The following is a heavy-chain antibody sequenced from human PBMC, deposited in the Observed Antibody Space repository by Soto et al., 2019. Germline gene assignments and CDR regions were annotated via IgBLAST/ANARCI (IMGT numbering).Heavy chain of an antibody. Sequence: EVQLVESGGGLVQPGGSLRLSCAASGFTFSSYSMNWVRQAPGKGLEWVSYISSSSSTIYYADSVKGRFTISRDNAKNLLDLQMNSLRAEDTAVYCCARDPGWLRLNVAFDLWGPGTIVTRSS. CDR1: GFTFSSYS. CDR2: ISSSSSTI. V-gene: IGHV3-48*01. D-gene: IGHD5-12*01. J-gene: IGHJ3*01. CDR3: ARDPGWLRLNVAFDL.